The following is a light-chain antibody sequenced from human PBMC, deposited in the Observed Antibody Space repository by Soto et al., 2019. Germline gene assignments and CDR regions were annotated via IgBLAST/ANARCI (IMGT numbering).Light chain of an antibody. CDR3: CAYGGSIAV. Sequence: QSVLTQPRSVSGSPGQSVTISCTGTSSDVGDFNYVSWYQQHPGTAPKLMIYDVSKRPSGVPDRFSGSKSGNTASLTISGLQAEDEADYYCCAYGGSIAVFGTGTKVTVL. CDR1: SSDVGDFNY. J-gene: IGLJ1*01. CDR2: DVS. V-gene: IGLV2-11*01.